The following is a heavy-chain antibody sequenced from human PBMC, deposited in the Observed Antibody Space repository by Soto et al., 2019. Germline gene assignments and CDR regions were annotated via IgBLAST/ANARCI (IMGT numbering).Heavy chain of an antibody. CDR1: GYTFTSYA. D-gene: IGHD2-8*01. J-gene: IGHJ4*02. Sequence: ASVKVSCKASGYTFTSYAMHWVRQAPGQRLEWMGWINAGNGNTKYSQKFQGRVTITRDTSASTAYMELSSLRSEDTAVYYCARDQGGCTNGVCYIFDYWGQGTLVTVYS. CDR3: ARDQGGCTNGVCYIFDY. V-gene: IGHV1-3*01. CDR2: INAGNGNT.